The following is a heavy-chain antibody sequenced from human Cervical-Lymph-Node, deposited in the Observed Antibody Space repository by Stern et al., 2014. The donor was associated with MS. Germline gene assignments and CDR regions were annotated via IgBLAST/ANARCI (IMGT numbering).Heavy chain of an antibody. J-gene: IGHJ4*02. Sequence: QVTLRESGPTLVKPTQTLTLTCTFSGFSLSTSGEAGGWIRQPPGEALEWLALIYWDDDKRYSPSLKSRLTITKDTSKNQVVLTMTNMDPVDPATYYCAHILVRRGYFDYWGQGTLVTVSS. CDR3: AHILVRRGYFDY. CDR1: GFSLSTSGEA. D-gene: IGHD1-1*01. CDR2: IYWDDDK. V-gene: IGHV2-5*02.